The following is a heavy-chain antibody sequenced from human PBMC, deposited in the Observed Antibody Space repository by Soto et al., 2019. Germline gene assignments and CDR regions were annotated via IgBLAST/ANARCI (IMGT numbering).Heavy chain of an antibody. CDR3: TTAALAGDLDY. Sequence: ASVKVSCKASGYTLTGYYMHWVRQAPGQGLEWMGWINPNSGGTNYAQKFQGWVTMTRDTSISTAYMELSRLRSDDTAVYYCTTAALAGDLDYWGQGTLVTVSS. D-gene: IGHD6-6*01. V-gene: IGHV1-2*04. J-gene: IGHJ4*02. CDR2: INPNSGGT. CDR1: GYTLTGYY.